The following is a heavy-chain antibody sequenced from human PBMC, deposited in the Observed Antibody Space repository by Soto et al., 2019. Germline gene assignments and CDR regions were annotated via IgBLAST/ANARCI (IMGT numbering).Heavy chain of an antibody. CDR2: ISGSGGST. Sequence: EVQLLESGGGLVQPGGSLRLSCAASGFTFSSYAMKWVRQAPGKGLEWVSGISGSGGSTYYADSVKGRFTISRDNSKNTLYLQMNSLRAEDTAVYYCASRSSGWYFDYWGQGTLVTVSS. J-gene: IGHJ4*02. CDR3: ASRSSGWYFDY. CDR1: GFTFSSYA. D-gene: IGHD6-19*01. V-gene: IGHV3-23*01.